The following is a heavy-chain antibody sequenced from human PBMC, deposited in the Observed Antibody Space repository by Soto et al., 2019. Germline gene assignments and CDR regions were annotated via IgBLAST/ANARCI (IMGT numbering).Heavy chain of an antibody. J-gene: IGHJ4*02. Sequence: SETLSLTCTVSGGSVSSGSYYWSWIRQPPGKGLEWIGYIYYSGSTNYNPSLKSRVTISVDTSKNQFSLKLSSVTAADTAVYYCARDSPMYSRSSASVYWGQGSLVTVSS. CDR3: ARDSPMYSRSSASVY. CDR2: IYYSGST. CDR1: GGSVSSGSYY. V-gene: IGHV4-61*01. D-gene: IGHD6-13*01.